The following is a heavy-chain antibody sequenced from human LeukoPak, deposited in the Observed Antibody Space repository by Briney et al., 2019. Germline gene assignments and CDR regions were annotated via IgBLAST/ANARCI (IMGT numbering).Heavy chain of an antibody. CDR1: GFTFSSYA. J-gene: IGHJ4*02. D-gene: IGHD3-22*01. CDR2: ISGSGGST. Sequence: GGSLRLSCAASGFTFSSYAMSWVRQAPGKGREWVSAISGSGGSTYYADSVKGRFTISRDNSKNTLYLQMNSLRAEDTAVYYCAKDRMIVVVITLFDYWGQGTLVTVSS. V-gene: IGHV3-23*01. CDR3: AKDRMIVVVITLFDY.